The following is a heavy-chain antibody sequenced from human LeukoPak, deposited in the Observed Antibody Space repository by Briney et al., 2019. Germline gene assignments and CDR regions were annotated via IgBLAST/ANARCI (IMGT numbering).Heavy chain of an antibody. CDR3: AKELAVTGTENPFDI. Sequence: GGSLRLSCAAFGFTFSSYGMHWVRQAPDKGLEWVALIWFDGSNKYYADSVKGRFAISRDNSKNTLYLQMNSLRAEDTAVYYCAKELAVTGTENPFDIWGQGTMVTVSS. D-gene: IGHD6-19*01. CDR1: GFTFSSYG. J-gene: IGHJ3*02. V-gene: IGHV3-33*06. CDR2: IWFDGSNK.